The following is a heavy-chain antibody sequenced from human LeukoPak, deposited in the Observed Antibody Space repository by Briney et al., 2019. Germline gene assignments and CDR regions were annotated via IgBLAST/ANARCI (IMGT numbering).Heavy chain of an antibody. CDR3: ARVVAARSFYIDY. Sequence: GGSLRLSCAASVFTFSIYWMSWVRQAPGKGLEWVANINQDGSERYLVDSVKGRFTISRDNAKNSLYLQMNSLRAEDTAVYYCARVVAARSFYIDYWGQGTLVTVSS. CDR2: INQDGSER. V-gene: IGHV3-7*01. CDR1: VFTFSIYW. J-gene: IGHJ4*02. D-gene: IGHD2-15*01.